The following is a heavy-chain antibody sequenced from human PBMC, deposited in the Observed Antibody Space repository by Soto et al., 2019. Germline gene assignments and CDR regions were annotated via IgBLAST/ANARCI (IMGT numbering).Heavy chain of an antibody. D-gene: IGHD3-22*01. V-gene: IGHV1-69*06. CDR2: IIPIFGTA. CDR3: ARGVSYYYDSSGYYYFDY. CDR1: GGTFSSYA. Sequence: QVQLVQSGAEVKKPGSSVKVSCKASGGTFSSYAISWVRQAPGQGLEWMGGIIPIFGTANYAQKFQGRVTITADKSTSTAYMELSSLRSEDTAVYYCARGVSYYYDSSGYYYFDYWGPGTLVTVSS. J-gene: IGHJ4*02.